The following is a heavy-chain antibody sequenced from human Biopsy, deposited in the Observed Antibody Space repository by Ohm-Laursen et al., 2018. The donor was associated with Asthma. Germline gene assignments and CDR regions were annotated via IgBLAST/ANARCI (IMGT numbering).Heavy chain of an antibody. V-gene: IGHV3-30*03. D-gene: IGHD3-22*01. CDR3: ARQSGQDYGDSSGFDI. Sequence: SLRLSCSASGFVFSQCGMHWVRQGPGKGLEWVALVSSDGHNKYYEDSVKGRFTISRDNSRNRLYLQINRLTVEDSAVYFCARQSGQDYGDSSGFDIWSQGTKVAVSS. J-gene: IGHJ3*02. CDR2: VSSDGHNK. CDR1: GFVFSQCG.